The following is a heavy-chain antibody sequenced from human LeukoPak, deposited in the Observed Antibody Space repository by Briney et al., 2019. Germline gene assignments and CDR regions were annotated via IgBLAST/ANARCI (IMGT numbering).Heavy chain of an antibody. J-gene: IGHJ6*02. Sequence: ASETLSLTCTVSGGSISTYYWNWIRQPPGKGLEWIGYINYSGSTNYNPSLKSRVTISVDTSKNQFSLKLSSVTAADTAVYYCARVQVDYYGMDVWGQGTTVTVSS. CDR2: INYSGST. V-gene: IGHV4-59*08. CDR3: ARVQVDYYGMDV. CDR1: GGSISTYY. D-gene: IGHD1-1*01.